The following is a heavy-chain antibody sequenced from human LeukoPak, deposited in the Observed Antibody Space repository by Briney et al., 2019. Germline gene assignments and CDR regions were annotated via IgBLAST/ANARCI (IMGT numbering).Heavy chain of an antibody. D-gene: IGHD3-3*01. V-gene: IGHV3-30*18. CDR1: GFTFSSYD. CDR2: ISYDGGSK. CDR3: AKVGDRYDFWAAYFDY. J-gene: IGHJ4*02. Sequence: GGSLRLSCAASGFTFSSYDMHWVRQAPGKGLEWVTLISYDGGSKYYGDSVKGRFTISRDNSKNTLYLQMNSLRAEDTAVYYCAKVGDRYDFWAAYFDYWGQGTLVTVSS.